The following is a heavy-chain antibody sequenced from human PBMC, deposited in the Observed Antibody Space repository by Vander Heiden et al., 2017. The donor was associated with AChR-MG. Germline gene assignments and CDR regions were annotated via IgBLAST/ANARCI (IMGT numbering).Heavy chain of an antibody. V-gene: IGHV3-21*01. J-gene: IGHJ3*02. CDR1: GFTLSSYS. CDR2: SSSSSSYI. CDR3: ARDRGYCSGGSCYLDAFDI. D-gene: IGHD2-15*01. Sequence: ELQLVESGGGLVQPGGSLRLPCSASGFTLSSYSIKWVRQAPGKGLEWGSSSSSSSSYIYYADSVKGRFTISRDNAKNSLYLQMNSLRAEDTAVYYCARDRGYCSGGSCYLDAFDIWGQGTRVTVSS.